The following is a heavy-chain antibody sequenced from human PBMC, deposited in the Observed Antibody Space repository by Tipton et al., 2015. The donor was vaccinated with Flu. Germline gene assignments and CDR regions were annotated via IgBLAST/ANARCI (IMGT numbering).Heavy chain of an antibody. CDR1: GGSISSYY. CDR3: ARVYGGRVAY. V-gene: IGHV4-59*01. J-gene: IGHJ4*02. D-gene: IGHD4-23*01. Sequence: LRLSCTVSGGSISSYYWSWIRQPPGKGLEWIGYIYYSGGTNYNPSLTSRVTISVDASKNQFSLKLSSVTAADTAVYYCARVYGGRVAYWGQGTLVTVSS. CDR2: IYYSGGT.